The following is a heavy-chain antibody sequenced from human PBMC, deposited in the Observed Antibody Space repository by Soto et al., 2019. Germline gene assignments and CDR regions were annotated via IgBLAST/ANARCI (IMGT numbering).Heavy chain of an antibody. CDR3: ARDGQGVWSNYSLYFFDY. J-gene: IGHJ4*02. V-gene: IGHV3-7*01. CDR2: IKQDGSES. CDR1: GFTFANYW. D-gene: IGHD3-3*01. Sequence: GGSLRLSCAASGFTFANYWMSWVRQAPGKGLEWVANIKQDGSESFYVDSVKGRFTSSRDNAKSSLYLQMNSLRVEDTAVYYCARDGQGVWSNYSLYFFDYWGQGSLVTAPQ.